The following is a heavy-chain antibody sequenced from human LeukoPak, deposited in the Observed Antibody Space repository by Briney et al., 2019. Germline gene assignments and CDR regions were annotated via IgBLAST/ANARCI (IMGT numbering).Heavy chain of an antibody. CDR3: ARGPYYTSTWYDPRFDY. Sequence: GGSLRLSCAASGFTFDDYGMSWVRQVPGKGLEWVSGLNWNGDSTSYADSVKGRFTISRDNAKNSLYLQMNSPRAEDTALYYCARGPYYTSTWYDPRFDYWGQGTLVTVSS. J-gene: IGHJ4*02. CDR1: GFTFDDYG. D-gene: IGHD6-13*01. CDR2: LNWNGDST. V-gene: IGHV3-20*04.